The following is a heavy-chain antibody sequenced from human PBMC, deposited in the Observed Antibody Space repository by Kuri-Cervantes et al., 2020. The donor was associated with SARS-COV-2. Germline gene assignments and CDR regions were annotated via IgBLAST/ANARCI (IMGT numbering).Heavy chain of an antibody. V-gene: IGHV4-38-2*02. CDR1: GGSISGYY. CDR3: ARQAVAVEYSSSSGAFDI. J-gene: IGHJ3*02. Sequence: GSLRLSCTVSGGSISGYYWGWIRQPPGKGLEWIGSIYHSGSTYYNPSLKSRATISVDTSKNQFFLKLSSVTAADTAVYYCARQAVAVEYSSSSGAFDIWGQGTMVTVSS. CDR2: IYHSGST. D-gene: IGHD6-6*01.